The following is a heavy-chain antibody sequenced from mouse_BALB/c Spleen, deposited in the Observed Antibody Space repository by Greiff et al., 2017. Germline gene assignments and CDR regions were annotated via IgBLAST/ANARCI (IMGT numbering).Heavy chain of an antibody. Sequence: EVQLVESGPGLVKPSQSLSLTCTVTGYSITSDYAWNWIRQFPGNKLEWMGYISYSGSTSYNPSLKSRISITRDTSKNQFFLQLNSVTTEDTATYYCARQWRAYAMDYWGQGTSVTVSS. J-gene: IGHJ4*01. CDR2: ISYSGST. V-gene: IGHV3-2*02. D-gene: IGHD1-3*01. CDR3: ARQWRAYAMDY. CDR1: GYSITSDYA.